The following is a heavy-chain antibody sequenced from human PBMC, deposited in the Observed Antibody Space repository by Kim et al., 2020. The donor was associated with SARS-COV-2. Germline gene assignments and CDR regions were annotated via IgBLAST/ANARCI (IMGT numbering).Heavy chain of an antibody. V-gene: IGHV1-46*01. Sequence: ASVKVSCKASGYTFTSYYMHWVRQAPGQGLEWMGIINPSGGSTSYAQKFQGRVTMTRDTSTSTVYMELSSLRSEDTAVYYCARDLGYYGSGSYCDYWGQGTLVTVSS. D-gene: IGHD3-10*01. CDR2: INPSGGST. CDR1: GYTFTSYY. J-gene: IGHJ4*02. CDR3: ARDLGYYGSGSYCDY.